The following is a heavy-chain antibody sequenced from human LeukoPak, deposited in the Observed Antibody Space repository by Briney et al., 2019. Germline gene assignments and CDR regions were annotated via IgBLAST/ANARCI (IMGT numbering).Heavy chain of an antibody. D-gene: IGHD4-17*01. CDR1: GFTFSSYG. V-gene: IGHV3-30*18. J-gene: IGHJ4*02. Sequence: PGRSLRLSCAASGFTFSSYGMHWVRQAPGKGLEWVAVISYDGGNKYYADSVKGRFTISRDNSKNTLYLQMNSLRAEDTAVYYCAKDLVSLTDYGDYVPDYWGQGTLVTVSS. CDR3: AKDLVSLTDYGDYVPDY. CDR2: ISYDGGNK.